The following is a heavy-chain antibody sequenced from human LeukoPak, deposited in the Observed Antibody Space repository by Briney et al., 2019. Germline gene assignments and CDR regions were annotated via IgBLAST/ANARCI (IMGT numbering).Heavy chain of an antibody. Sequence: GGSLRLSCAASGFTFSSYAMSWVRQAPGKGLEWVSAIRGSGGSTYYADSVKGRFTISRDNSKNTLSLQMSSLRAEDTAAYFCATAAVVASVVQVYFDYWGQGTLVTVSS. D-gene: IGHD2-15*01. V-gene: IGHV3-23*01. J-gene: IGHJ4*02. CDR3: ATAAVVASVVQVYFDY. CDR1: GFTFSSYA. CDR2: IRGSGGST.